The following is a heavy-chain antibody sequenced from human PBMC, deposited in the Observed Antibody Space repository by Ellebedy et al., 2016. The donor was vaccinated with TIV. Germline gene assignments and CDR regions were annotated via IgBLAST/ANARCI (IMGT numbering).Heavy chain of an antibody. V-gene: IGHV1-18*01. CDR2: ISAYNGNT. D-gene: IGHD3-10*02. CDR1: GGIFRSYA. J-gene: IGHJ1*01. CDR3: ARDSHYYVQYFQH. Sequence: ASVKVSCKASGGIFRSYAISWVRQAPGQGLEWLGWISAYNGNTNYAQKLQGRVTMTKDTSTSTAYMEMRSLRSDDTGVYYCARDSHYYVQYFQHWGQGTLVTVSS.